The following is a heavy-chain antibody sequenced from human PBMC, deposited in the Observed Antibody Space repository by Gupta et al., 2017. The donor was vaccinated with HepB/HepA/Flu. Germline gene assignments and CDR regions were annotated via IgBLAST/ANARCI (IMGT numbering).Heavy chain of an antibody. J-gene: IGHJ6*03. D-gene: IGHD3-10*01. CDR2: IIPIFGTA. CDR3: ARGMVRGVIFDYYYMDV. Sequence: QVQLVQSGAEVKKPGSSVKVSCKASGGTFSSYAISWVRQAPGQGLEWMGGIIPIFGTANYAQKFQGRVTITADKSTSTAYMELSSLRSEDTAVYYCARGMVRGVIFDYYYMDVWGKGTTVTVSS. CDR1: GGTFSSYA. V-gene: IGHV1-69*06.